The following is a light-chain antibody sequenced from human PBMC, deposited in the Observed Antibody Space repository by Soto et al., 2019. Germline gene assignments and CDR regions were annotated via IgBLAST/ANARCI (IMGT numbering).Light chain of an antibody. Sequence: QYALTQPASVSGSPGQSITISCTGTSSDIGDYNYVSWYQHHPGKAPKLLIFEVTNRPSGVSHRFSGSKSGNTASLTISGLQTEDEADYFCCSYTISSTRVFGTGTKLTVL. J-gene: IGLJ1*01. CDR3: CSYTISSTRV. V-gene: IGLV2-14*01. CDR2: EVT. CDR1: SSDIGDYNY.